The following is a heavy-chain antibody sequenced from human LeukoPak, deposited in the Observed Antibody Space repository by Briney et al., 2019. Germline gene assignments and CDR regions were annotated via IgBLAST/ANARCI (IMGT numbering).Heavy chain of an antibody. CDR2: IGTAGDT. CDR1: GFTFSSYD. V-gene: IGHV3-13*01. D-gene: IGHD2-15*01. J-gene: IGHJ3*02. Sequence: GGSRRLFCAASGFTFSSYDMHWVRQATGKGLEWVSAIGTAGDTYYPGSVKGRFTISRENAKNSLYLQMNSLRAGDTAVYYCARSRSGHNAFDIWGQGTMVTVSS. CDR3: ARSRSGHNAFDI.